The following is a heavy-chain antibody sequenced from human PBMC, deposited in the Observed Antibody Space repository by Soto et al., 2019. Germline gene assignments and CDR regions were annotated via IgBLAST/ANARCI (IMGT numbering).Heavy chain of an antibody. CDR3: TTDLFEYSLERDAFDI. J-gene: IGHJ3*02. CDR1: GFTFSNAW. V-gene: IGHV3-15*01. D-gene: IGHD1-1*01. Sequence: GGSLRLSCAASGFTFSNAWMSWVRQAPGKGLEWVGRIKSKTDGGTTDYAAPVKGRFTISRDDSKNTLYLQMNSLKTEDTAVYYCTTDLFEYSLERDAFDIWGQGTMVTVSS. CDR2: IKSKTDGGTT.